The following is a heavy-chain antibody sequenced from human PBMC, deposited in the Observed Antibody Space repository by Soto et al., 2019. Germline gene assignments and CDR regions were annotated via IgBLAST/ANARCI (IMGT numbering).Heavy chain of an antibody. D-gene: IGHD2-15*01. CDR1: GYTFTSYG. CDR2: ISAYNGNT. V-gene: IGHV1-18*01. J-gene: IGHJ4*02. CDR3: ARGVCSGGSCRKPYYFDY. Sequence: QVQLVQSGAEVKKPGASVKVSCKASGYTFTSYGISWVRQAPGQGLEWMGWISAYNGNTNYAQKLQGRVNMTTDTSTSTAYMEMRSLRSDDTAVYYCARGVCSGGSCRKPYYFDYWGQGTLVTVSS.